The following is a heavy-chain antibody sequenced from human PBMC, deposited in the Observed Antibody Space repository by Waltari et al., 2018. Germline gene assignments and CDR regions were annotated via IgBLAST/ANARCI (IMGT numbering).Heavy chain of an antibody. CDR3: ARVTIFGVVIKGEDAFDI. D-gene: IGHD3-3*01. CDR2: TYYRSKWYN. Sequence: QVQLQQSGPGLVKPSQTLSLTCAISGDSVSSHSAAWNWIRQSPSRGLEWLGRTYYRSKWYNDYAVSVKSRITINPDTSKNQFSLQLNSVTPEDTAVYYCARVTIFGVVIKGEDAFDIWGQGTMVTVSS. J-gene: IGHJ3*02. V-gene: IGHV6-1*01. CDR1: GDSVSSHSAA.